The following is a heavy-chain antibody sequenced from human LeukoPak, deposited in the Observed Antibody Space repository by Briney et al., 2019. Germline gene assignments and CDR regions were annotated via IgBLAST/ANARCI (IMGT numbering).Heavy chain of an antibody. J-gene: IGHJ4*02. CDR1: GFTFISYA. CDR2: ISFHGTDT. D-gene: IGHD6-6*01. V-gene: IGHV3-30*04. CDR3: AKFAALLHFDY. Sequence: PGGSLRLSCAASGFTFISYAIHWVRQAPGKGLEWVAVISFHGTDTFYADSVKGRFTISRDNSKNTLYLQMSSLRGDDTAVYYCAKFAALLHFDYWGQGTLVTVSS.